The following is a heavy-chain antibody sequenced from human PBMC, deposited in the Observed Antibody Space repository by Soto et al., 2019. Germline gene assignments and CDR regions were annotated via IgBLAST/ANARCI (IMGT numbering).Heavy chain of an antibody. D-gene: IGHD3-10*01. J-gene: IGHJ5*02. CDR3: ARHAITMVRGAIYWFDP. V-gene: IGHV4-39*01. CDR2: IYYSGST. Sequence: PSETLSLTCTVSGGSISSSSYYWGWIRQPPGKGLEWIGSIYYSGSTYYNPSLKSRVTISVDTSKNQFSLKLSSVTAADTAVYYCARHAITMVRGAIYWFDPWGQGTLVTVSS. CDR1: GGSISSSSYY.